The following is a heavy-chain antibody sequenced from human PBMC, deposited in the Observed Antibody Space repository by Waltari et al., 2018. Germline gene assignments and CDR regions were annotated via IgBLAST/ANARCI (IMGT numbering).Heavy chain of an antibody. CDR1: GDSIRGHY. D-gene: IGHD2-21*01. V-gene: IGHV4-59*11. CDR3: ARGFGAYCGDDCSDPFDI. Sequence: QVHLQESGPGLVEPSETLSLTCTVSGDSIRGHYWSWIRQPPGKGLEWIGYIFYSATTNNNPALRSGVTRSGDMAKNQLALSLSSVTAADTAVYYCARGFGAYCGDDCSDPFDIWGRGTVVTVSS. CDR2: IFYSATT. J-gene: IGHJ3*02.